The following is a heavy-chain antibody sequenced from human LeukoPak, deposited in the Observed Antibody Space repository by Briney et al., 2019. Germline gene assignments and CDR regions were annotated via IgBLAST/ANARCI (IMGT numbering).Heavy chain of an antibody. V-gene: IGHV3-30*18. D-gene: IGHD2/OR15-2a*01. CDR2: ISYDDGSNK. J-gene: IGHJ4*02. CDR3: AKGSTFFDS. Sequence: PGGPLRLSCATSGFTFSSYGMHWVRQAPGKGLEWVAVISYDDGSNKYYADSVKGRFTISRDNSKNTLYLQMNSLRPEDTAVYYCAKGSTFFDSWGQGTLVTVSS. CDR1: GFTFSSYG.